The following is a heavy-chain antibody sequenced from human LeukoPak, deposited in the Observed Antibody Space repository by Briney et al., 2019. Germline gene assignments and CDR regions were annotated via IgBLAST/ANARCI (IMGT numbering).Heavy chain of an antibody. V-gene: IGHV1-2*02. CDR2: INPNSGGT. CDR1: GYTFTGYY. J-gene: IGHJ6*02. D-gene: IGHD3-22*01. Sequence: GASVKVSCKASGYTFTGYYMHWVRQAPGQGLEWMGWINPNSGGTNYAQKFQGRVTMTRDTSISTAYMELSRLRSEDTAVYYCAIPNYYYDSSGYYSDYYGMDVWGQGTTVTVSS. CDR3: AIPNYYYDSSGYYSDYYGMDV.